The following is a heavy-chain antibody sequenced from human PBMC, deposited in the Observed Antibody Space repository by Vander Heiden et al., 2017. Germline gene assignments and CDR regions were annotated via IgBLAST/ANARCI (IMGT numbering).Heavy chain of an antibody. J-gene: IGHJ6*02. V-gene: IGHV3-48*02. D-gene: IGHD1-1*01. Sequence: EVEMVQSGGGLAQPGGSLRLSCEVPGFNVISYSMNWVRQAPGKGLECVAYISSGRHSLFYADSVNVRFSMSRDNDKNSLYLEMNSLTHEDSAVYFCARYLEGYMDVWGQGTTVTVSS. CDR2: ISSGRHSL. CDR1: GFNVISYS. CDR3: ARYLEGYMDV.